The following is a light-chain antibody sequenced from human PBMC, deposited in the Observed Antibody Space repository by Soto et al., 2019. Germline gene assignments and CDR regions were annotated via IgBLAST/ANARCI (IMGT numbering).Light chain of an antibody. Sequence: EIVMTQSPATLSVSPGERATLSCRASQSGSSSLLWYQQKPGQAPRLLIYGASTRATGIPARFSGSGSGTEFTLTISSLQSEDFAVYYCLQHNNWPRTFGQGTKVEIK. CDR2: GAS. CDR1: QSGSSS. CDR3: LQHNNWPRT. J-gene: IGKJ1*01. V-gene: IGKV3-15*01.